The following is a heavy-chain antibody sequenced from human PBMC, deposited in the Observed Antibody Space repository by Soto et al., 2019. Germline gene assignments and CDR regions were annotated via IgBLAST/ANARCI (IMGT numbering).Heavy chain of an antibody. V-gene: IGHV3-48*02. Sequence: DVQLVESGGGLVQPGGSLRLSCAASGFTFGYYNMHWVRQAPGKGLEWVSFVRSSGDDTYYADSVKGRFTISRDNAKDSLYFQMNSLREEDTAVYYCARDGESSSSSDFDFWGQGALVTVSS. CDR3: ARDGESSSSSDFDF. CDR1: GFTFGYYN. J-gene: IGHJ4*02. CDR2: VRSSGDDT. D-gene: IGHD2-2*01.